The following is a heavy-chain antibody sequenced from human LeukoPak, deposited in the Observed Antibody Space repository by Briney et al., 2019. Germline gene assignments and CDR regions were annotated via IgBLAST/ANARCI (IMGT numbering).Heavy chain of an antibody. CDR2: ISSSSSYI. Sequence: GGSLRLSCAASGFTFSSYSKNWVRQAPGKGLEWVSSISSSSSYIYYADSVKGRFTISRDNAKNSLYLQMNSLRAEDTAVYYCGRDKCSGGSCCLYFDYWGQGTLVTVSS. CDR1: GFTFSSYS. J-gene: IGHJ4*02. D-gene: IGHD2-15*01. V-gene: IGHV3-21*01. CDR3: GRDKCSGGSCCLYFDY.